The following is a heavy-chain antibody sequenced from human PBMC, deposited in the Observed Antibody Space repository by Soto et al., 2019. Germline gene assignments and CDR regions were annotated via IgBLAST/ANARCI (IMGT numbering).Heavy chain of an antibody. CDR3: ARPQYYDILTGYWSPYYFDY. D-gene: IGHD3-9*01. CDR2: INAGNGNT. CDR1: GYTFTSYA. Sequence: GASVKVSCKASGYTFTSYAMHWVRQAPGQRLEWMGWINAGNGNTKYSQKFQGRVTITRDTSASTAYMELSSLRSEDTAVYYCARPQYYDILTGYWSPYYFDYWGQGTLVTVSS. J-gene: IGHJ4*02. V-gene: IGHV1-3*01.